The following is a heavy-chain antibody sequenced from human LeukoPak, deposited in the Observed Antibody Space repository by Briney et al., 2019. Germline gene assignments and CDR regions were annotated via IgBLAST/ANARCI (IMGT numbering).Heavy chain of an antibody. J-gene: IGHJ4*02. Sequence: GGSLRLSCAASGFIFSRYSMNWVRQAPGKGLEWVSSISSSGSSIYYADSVKGRFTISRDNAKNSLYLQVNSLRAEDTAVYYCARGTAAAKIDYWGQGTLVTVSS. CDR3: ARGTAAAKIDY. CDR1: GFIFSRYS. D-gene: IGHD6-13*01. V-gene: IGHV3-21*01. CDR2: ISSSGSSI.